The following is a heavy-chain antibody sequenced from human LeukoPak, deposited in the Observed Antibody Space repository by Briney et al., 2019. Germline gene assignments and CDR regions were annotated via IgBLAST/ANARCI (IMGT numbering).Heavy chain of an antibody. Sequence: SETLSLTCAVYGGSFSGYYWSWIRQPPGKGLEWIGEINHSGSTNYNPSLKSRVTISVDTSKNQFSLKLSSVTAADTAVYYCARGRFSSGWYNWYFDLWGRGTLVTVSS. CDR1: GGSFSGYY. CDR2: INHSGST. CDR3: ARGRFSSGWYNWYFDL. V-gene: IGHV4-34*01. D-gene: IGHD6-19*01. J-gene: IGHJ2*01.